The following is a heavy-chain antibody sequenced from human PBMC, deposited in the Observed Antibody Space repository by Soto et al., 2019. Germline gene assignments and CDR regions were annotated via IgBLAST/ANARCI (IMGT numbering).Heavy chain of an antibody. J-gene: IGHJ5*02. CDR3: AHSLSSGWYKRGWFDP. CDR2: IYWDDDK. Sequence: QITLKESGPTLVKPTQTLTLTCTFSGFSLSTSGVGVGWIRQPPGKALEWLALIYWDDDKRYSPSLKSRLTITKDTSKNQVVLTMTNMDPVDTATYYCAHSLSSGWYKRGWFDPWGQGTLVTVSS. CDR1: GFSLSTSGVG. V-gene: IGHV2-5*02. D-gene: IGHD6-19*01.